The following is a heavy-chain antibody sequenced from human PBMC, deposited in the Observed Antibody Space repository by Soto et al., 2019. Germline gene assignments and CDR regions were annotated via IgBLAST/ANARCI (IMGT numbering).Heavy chain of an antibody. J-gene: IGHJ4*02. CDR3: AKDTGYGYSTIWAFDY. Sequence: QVQLVESGGAVAQPGKSLTASCAVSGFTFSSYAMHWVRQAPGKGLEWVAVISYDGANKYYADSVKGRFTFSRDNSKNTLYLQMNSLRAEDTAVYYCAKDTGYGYSTIWAFDYWGQGTLVSVSS. CDR2: ISYDGANK. V-gene: IGHV3-30*04. CDR1: GFTFSSYA. D-gene: IGHD6-13*01.